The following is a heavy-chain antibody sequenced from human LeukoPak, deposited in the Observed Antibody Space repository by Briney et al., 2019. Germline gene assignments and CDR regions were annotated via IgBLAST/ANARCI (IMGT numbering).Heavy chain of an antibody. Sequence: SETLSLTCTVSGGSISSSSYYWGWIRQPPGKGLEWIGSIYYSGSTYYNPSLKSRVTISVDKSKNQFSLKLSSVTAADTAVYYCARDSIAAAGRDYDYWGQGTLVTVSS. CDR2: IYYSGST. CDR1: GGSISSSSYY. CDR3: ARDSIAAAGRDYDY. D-gene: IGHD6-13*01. J-gene: IGHJ4*02. V-gene: IGHV4-39*07.